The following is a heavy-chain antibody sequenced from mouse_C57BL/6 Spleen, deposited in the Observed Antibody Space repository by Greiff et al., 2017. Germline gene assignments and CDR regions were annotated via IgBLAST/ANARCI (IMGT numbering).Heavy chain of an antibody. J-gene: IGHJ1*03. Sequence: QVQLQQPGAELVMPGASVKLSCKASGYTFTSYWMHWVKQRPGQGLEWIGEIAPSDSYTNYNQKFKGTSTLTVDKSSSTAYMQLSSLTSEDSAVYYWARDYYGISYRYFDVWGTGTTVTVSS. CDR3: ARDYYGISYRYFDV. D-gene: IGHD1-1*01. CDR1: GYTFTSYW. CDR2: IAPSDSYT. V-gene: IGHV1-69*01.